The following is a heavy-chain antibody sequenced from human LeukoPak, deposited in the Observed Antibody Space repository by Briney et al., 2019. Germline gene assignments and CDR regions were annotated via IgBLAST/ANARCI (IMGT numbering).Heavy chain of an antibody. V-gene: IGHV4-34*01. CDR3: ARLGSSGWYWAY. CDR2: INHSGST. CDR1: GGSFSGYY. J-gene: IGHJ4*02. D-gene: IGHD6-19*01. Sequence: SETLSLTCAVYGGSFSGYYWSWIRQPPGKGLEWIGEINHSGSTNYNPSLKSRVTISVDTSKNQFSLKLNSVTAADTAVYYCARLGSSGWYWAYWGQGTLVTVSS.